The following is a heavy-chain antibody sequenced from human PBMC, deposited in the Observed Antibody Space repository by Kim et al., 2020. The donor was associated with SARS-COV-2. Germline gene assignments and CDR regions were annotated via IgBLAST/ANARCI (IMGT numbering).Heavy chain of an antibody. Sequence: GGSLRLSCAASGFTFSSYGMHWVRQAPGKGLEWVAVIWYDGSNKYYADSVKGRFTISRDNSKNTLYLQMNSLRAEDTAVYYCAKDHWARSQPDAFDIWGQGTMVTVSS. D-gene: IGHD7-27*01. CDR3: AKDHWARSQPDAFDI. CDR2: IWYDGSNK. V-gene: IGHV3-33*06. J-gene: IGHJ3*02. CDR1: GFTFSSYG.